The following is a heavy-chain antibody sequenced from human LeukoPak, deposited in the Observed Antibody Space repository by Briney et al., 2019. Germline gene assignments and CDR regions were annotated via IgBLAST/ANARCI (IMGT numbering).Heavy chain of an antibody. CDR1: GYTFTSYG. Sequence: ASVKVSCKASGYTFTSYGISWVRQAPGQGLEWMGWISAYNGNTNYAQKLQGRVTMTTDTSTSTAYMELRSLRSDDTAVYYCARDGGGYYYDSSGYYYVSAFDIWGQGTMVTVSS. CDR3: ARDGGGYYYDSSGYYYVSAFDI. D-gene: IGHD3-22*01. J-gene: IGHJ3*02. CDR2: ISAYNGNT. V-gene: IGHV1-18*01.